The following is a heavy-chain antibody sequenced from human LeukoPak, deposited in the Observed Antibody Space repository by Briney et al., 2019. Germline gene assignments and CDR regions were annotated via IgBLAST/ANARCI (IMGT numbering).Heavy chain of an antibody. CDR3: ARDRGERTLDY. CDR1: GYTFTSYY. J-gene: IGHJ4*02. V-gene: IGHV1-46*01. CDR2: INPSGGST. Sequence: ASVKVSCKASGYTFTSYYMHWVRQAPGQGLEWMGIINPSGGSTSYAQKFQGRVTMTRDMSTSTVYMELSSLRSEDTAVYYCARDRGERTLDYWGQGTLVTVSS. D-gene: IGHD3-16*01.